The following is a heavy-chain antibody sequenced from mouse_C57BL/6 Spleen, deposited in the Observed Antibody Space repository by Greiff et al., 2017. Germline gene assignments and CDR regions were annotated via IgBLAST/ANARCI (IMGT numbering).Heavy chain of an antibody. J-gene: IGHJ1*03. CDR1: GYAFRSYW. Sequence: QVQLQQSGAELVKPGASVKISCKASGYAFRSYWMNWVKQRPGKGLEWIGQIYPGDGDTNYNGKFKGKATLTADKSSSTAYMQLSSLTSEDSAVYFCARWGDYDGYFDVWGTGTTVTVSS. D-gene: IGHD2-4*01. V-gene: IGHV1-80*01. CDR3: ARWGDYDGYFDV. CDR2: IYPGDGDT.